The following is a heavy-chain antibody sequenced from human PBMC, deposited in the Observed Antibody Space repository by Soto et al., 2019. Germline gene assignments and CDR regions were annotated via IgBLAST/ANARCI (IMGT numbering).Heavy chain of an antibody. J-gene: IGHJ4*02. D-gene: IGHD3-10*01. CDR3: ARDHPDYYGSGSYYKP. Sequence: ASVKVSCKASGYTFTSYGISWVRQAPGQGLEWMGWISAYNGNTNYAQKLQGRDTMTTDTSTSTANMEMRSLRSEETDVYYCARDHPDYYGSGSYYKPWGQGTLVTVSS. V-gene: IGHV1-18*01. CDR2: ISAYNGNT. CDR1: GYTFTSYG.